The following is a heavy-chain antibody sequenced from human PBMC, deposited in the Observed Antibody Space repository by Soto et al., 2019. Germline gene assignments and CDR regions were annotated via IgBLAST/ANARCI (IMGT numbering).Heavy chain of an antibody. J-gene: IGHJ4*02. Sequence: QVQLVESGGGVVQPGRSLRLSCAASGFTFSSYAMHWVRQAPGKGLEWVAVISYDGRNKYYADSVKGRFTISRDNSKNTLYLQMNSLRAEDTAVYYCARQPVFDYWGQGTLVTVSS. CDR3: ARQPVFDY. CDR2: ISYDGRNK. CDR1: GFTFSSYA. D-gene: IGHD4-17*01. V-gene: IGHV3-30-3*01.